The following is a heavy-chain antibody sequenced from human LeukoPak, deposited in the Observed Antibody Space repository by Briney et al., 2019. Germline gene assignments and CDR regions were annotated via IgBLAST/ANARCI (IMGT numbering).Heavy chain of an antibody. CDR1: GFMLSSTW. V-gene: IGHV3-74*01. D-gene: IGHD1-26*01. CDR3: ARARYSGSPDY. J-gene: IGHJ4*02. Sequence: PGGSLRLSCAASGFMLSSTWMHWVRHAPGKGLVWVSRINSDATSISYADSVRGRFIISRDDAKNTMYLQMNSLRAEDTAMYYCARARYSGSPDYWGQGTLVTVSS. CDR2: INSDATSI.